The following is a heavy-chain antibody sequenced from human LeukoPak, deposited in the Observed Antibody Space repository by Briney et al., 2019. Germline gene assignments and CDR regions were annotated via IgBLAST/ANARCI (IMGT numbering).Heavy chain of an antibody. CDR2: IWYDGSNK. Sequence: GGSLRLSCAASGFTFSSYGMHWVRQAPGKGLEWVAVIWYDGSNKYYADSVKGRFTISRDNSKNTLYLQMNSLRAEDTAVYYCAREGGGEWLRYFDYWGQGTLVTVSS. J-gene: IGHJ4*02. CDR1: GFTFSSYG. V-gene: IGHV3-33*01. CDR3: AREGGGEWLRYFDY. D-gene: IGHD3-16*01.